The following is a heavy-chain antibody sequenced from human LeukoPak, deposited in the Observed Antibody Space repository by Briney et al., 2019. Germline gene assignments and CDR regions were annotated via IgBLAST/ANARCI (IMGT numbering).Heavy chain of an antibody. Sequence: SETLSLTCTVSGGSISSSSYYWGWIRQPPGKGLEWIGSIYYSGSTYYNPSLKSRVTISVDKSKNHFSLKLSSVTAADTAVYYCARVFHYYDSCEMEENAFDIWGQGTMVTVSS. V-gene: IGHV4-39*07. CDR3: ARVFHYYDSCEMEENAFDI. D-gene: IGHD3-22*01. CDR1: GGSISSSSYY. J-gene: IGHJ3*02. CDR2: IYYSGST.